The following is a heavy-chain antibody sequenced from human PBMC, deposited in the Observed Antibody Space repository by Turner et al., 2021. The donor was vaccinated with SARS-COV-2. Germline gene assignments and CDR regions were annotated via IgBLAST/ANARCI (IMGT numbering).Heavy chain of an antibody. J-gene: IGHJ6*02. CDR1: GYTFTSYA. CDR2: MNPNSGNT. Sequence: QVQLVQSGAEVKNRGASVKVSCTASGYTFTSYAIDWVRQATGQGLEWMGWMNPNSGNTGYAQKFQGRVTMTRNTSRSTAYMELSRLRFEDTAVYYCARGKGRFLEGLRLVDYYGMDVWGQGTTVTVSS. V-gene: IGHV1-8*01. D-gene: IGHD3-3*01. CDR3: ARGKGRFLEGLRLVDYYGMDV.